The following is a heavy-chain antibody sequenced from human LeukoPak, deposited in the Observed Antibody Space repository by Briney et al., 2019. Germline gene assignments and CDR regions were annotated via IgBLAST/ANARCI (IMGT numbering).Heavy chain of an antibody. D-gene: IGHD2-15*01. CDR3: ARHAGYCSGGSCYDDAFDL. CDR1: GFTLSRYW. CDR2: INQVGSEK. Sequence: GGSLRLSCAPSGFTLSRYWMSWVRQAPGKGREWVANINQVGSEKYYVDSVKGPLTISRDNAQNSLYLQMNTLRAEDTALYHCARHAGYCSGGSCYDDAFDLWGQGTMVTVSS. J-gene: IGHJ3*01. V-gene: IGHV3-7*03.